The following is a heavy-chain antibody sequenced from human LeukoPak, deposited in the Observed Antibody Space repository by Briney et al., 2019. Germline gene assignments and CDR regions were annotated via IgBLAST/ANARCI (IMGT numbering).Heavy chain of an antibody. CDR1: GGSISSGDYY. V-gene: IGHV4-30-4*08. CDR2: FYYSGST. D-gene: IGHD2-2*02. J-gene: IGHJ6*03. Sequence: SQTLSLTCTVSGGSISSGDYYWSWIRQPPGKGLEWIGYFYYSGSTYYNPSLKSRVTISIDTSKNQFSLKLTSVTAADTAVYYCATQEDCSSTSCYKPSDYYYYMDVWGKGTTVTVSS. CDR3: ATQEDCSSTSCYKPSDYYYYMDV.